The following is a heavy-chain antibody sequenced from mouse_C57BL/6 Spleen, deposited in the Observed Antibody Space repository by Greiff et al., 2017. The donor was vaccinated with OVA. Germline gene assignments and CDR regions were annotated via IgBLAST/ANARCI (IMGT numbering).Heavy chain of an antibody. CDR3: ARRDNYSGSLYFDY. J-gene: IGHJ2*01. D-gene: IGHD1-1*01. CDR2: INPSTGGT. CDR1: GYSFTGYY. Sequence: EVQLQQSGPELVKPGASVKISCKASGYSFTGYYMNWVKQSPEKSLEWIGEINPSTGGTTYNQKFKAKATLTVDKSTSSAYMQLKSLTSEDSAVYYCARRDNYSGSLYFDYWGQGTTLTVSS. V-gene: IGHV1-42*01.